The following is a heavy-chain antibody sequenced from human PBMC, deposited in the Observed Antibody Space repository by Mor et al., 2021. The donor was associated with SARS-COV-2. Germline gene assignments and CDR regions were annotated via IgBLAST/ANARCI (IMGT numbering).Heavy chain of an antibody. D-gene: IGHD3-22*01. CDR3: ARVGWPYYYDSSGYSSIFDY. J-gene: IGHJ4*02. V-gene: IGHV1-46*01. Sequence: AQKFQGRVTMTRDTSTSTVYMELSSLRSEDTAVYYCARVGWPYYYDSSGYSSIFDYWGQGTLVTVSS.